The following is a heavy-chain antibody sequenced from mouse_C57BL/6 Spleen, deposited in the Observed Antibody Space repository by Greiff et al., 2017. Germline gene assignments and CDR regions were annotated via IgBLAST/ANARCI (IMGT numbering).Heavy chain of an antibody. D-gene: IGHD2-4*01. Sequence: EVQLQQSGPELVKPGASVKISCKASGYSFTGYYMNWVKQSPEKSLEWIGEINPSTGGTTYNQKFKAKATLTVDKSSSTAYMQLKSLTSEDSAVYYCARGNDYRAWFAYWGQGTLVTVSA. V-gene: IGHV1-42*01. CDR2: INPSTGGT. CDR3: ARGNDYRAWFAY. CDR1: GYSFTGYY. J-gene: IGHJ3*01.